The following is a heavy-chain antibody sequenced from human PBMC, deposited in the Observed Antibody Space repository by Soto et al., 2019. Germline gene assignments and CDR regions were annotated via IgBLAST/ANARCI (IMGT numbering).Heavy chain of an antibody. CDR2: IYHTGTT. D-gene: IGHD1-26*01. J-gene: IGHJ6*02. CDR3: ARGGGSYFYYYYYGMDV. Sequence: SETLSLTCAVSGDSISNGYYWAWIRQPPGKGLEWVASIYHTGTTYYNPSLTSRVTISVDTSKNQFSLKLSSVTAADTAVYYCARGGGSYFYYYYYGMDVWGQGTTVTVSS. V-gene: IGHV4-38-2*01. CDR1: GDSISNGYY.